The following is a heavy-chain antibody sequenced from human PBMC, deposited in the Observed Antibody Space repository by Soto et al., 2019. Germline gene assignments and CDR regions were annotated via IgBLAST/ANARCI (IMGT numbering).Heavy chain of an antibody. Sequence: ASVKVSCKASGGTFSSYAISWVRQAPGQGLEWMGGIIPIFGTANYAQKFQGRVTITADESTSTAYMELSSLRSEDTAVYYCAVDRDIVVVPAATNVYYYGMDVWGQGTTVTVSS. CDR2: IIPIFGTA. J-gene: IGHJ6*02. D-gene: IGHD2-2*01. CDR3: AVDRDIVVVPAATNVYYYGMDV. CDR1: GGTFSSYA. V-gene: IGHV1-69*13.